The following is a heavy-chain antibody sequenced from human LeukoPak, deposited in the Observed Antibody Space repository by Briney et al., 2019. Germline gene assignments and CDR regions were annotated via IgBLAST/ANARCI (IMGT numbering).Heavy chain of an antibody. Sequence: GESLNISCNVSGYSFTSYWIGWVRYMPLQGLEWMGIIYSGDSDTKYSPSLQGRGLISADKSISPAYLQWSSLYASDTAMYCCARHSSSSSWYVYCDYWREGTLLSVPS. J-gene: IGHJ4*02. D-gene: IGHD6-13*01. V-gene: IGHV5-51*01. CDR3: ARHSSSSSWYVYCDY. CDR2: IYSGDSDT. CDR1: GYSFTSYW.